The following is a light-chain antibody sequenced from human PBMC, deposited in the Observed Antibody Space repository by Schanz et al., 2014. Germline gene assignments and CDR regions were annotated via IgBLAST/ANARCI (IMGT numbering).Light chain of an antibody. CDR2: GAS. J-gene: IGKJ2*01. V-gene: IGKV3-20*01. CDR1: QSVSSN. CDR3: QQYGNSPPFT. Sequence: EIVMTQSPAALSVSPGERATLSCRASQSVSSNLAWYQQTPGQAPRLLIFGASSRATGIPDRFSGSGSGTDFTLTISRLEPEDFAVYYCQQYGNSPPFTFGQGTRLEIK.